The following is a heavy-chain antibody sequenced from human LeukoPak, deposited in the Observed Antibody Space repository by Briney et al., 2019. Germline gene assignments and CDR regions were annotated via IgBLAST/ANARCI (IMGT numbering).Heavy chain of an antibody. J-gene: IGHJ4*02. CDR2: IKQDGSEK. CDR3: ARAPTYYYGSGSYHHDY. V-gene: IGHV3-7*01. CDR1: GFTFSSYS. Sequence: GGSLRLSCAASGFTFSSYSMNWVRQAPEKGLEWVANIKQDGSEKYYVDSVKGRFTISRDNAKNSLYLQMNSLRAEDTAVYYCARAPTYYYGSGSYHHDYWGQGTLVTVSS. D-gene: IGHD3-10*01.